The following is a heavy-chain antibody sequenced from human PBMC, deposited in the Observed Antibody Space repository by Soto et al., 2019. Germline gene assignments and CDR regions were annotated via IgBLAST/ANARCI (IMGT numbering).Heavy chain of an antibody. V-gene: IGHV4-61*01. D-gene: IGHD3-22*01. CDR2: IYHCGAT. Sequence: PSETLSLTCTVSGGSLRSGSYYLSWIRQAPGKGLEWIGYIYHCGATTYNASLKSRVTISVDTSKNQFFLKVNSVTAADTAVYFCARDSSGRHDYWGQGTPVTVS. CDR1: GGSLRSGSYY. CDR3: ARDSSGRHDY. J-gene: IGHJ4*02.